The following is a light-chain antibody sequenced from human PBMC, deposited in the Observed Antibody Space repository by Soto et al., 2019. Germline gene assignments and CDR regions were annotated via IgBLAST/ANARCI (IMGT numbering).Light chain of an antibody. V-gene: IGLV2-14*01. CDR3: SSYTSSSIWV. CDR2: QVS. Sequence: QSALTQPASVSGSPGQSITISCTGTSSDVGGYNYVSWYQQHPGKAPKLVIYQVSNRPSGLSNRFSGSKSGNTASLTISGLQAEDEADYYCSSYTSSSIWVFGGGTQLTVL. CDR1: SSDVGGYNY. J-gene: IGLJ7*01.